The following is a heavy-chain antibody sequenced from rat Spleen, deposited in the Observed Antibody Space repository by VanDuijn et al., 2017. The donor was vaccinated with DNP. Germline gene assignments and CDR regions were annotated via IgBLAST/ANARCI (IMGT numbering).Heavy chain of an antibody. Sequence: EVQLQESGPGLVKPSQSLSLTCSVTGYSITSNYWGWIRKFPGNKMEWIGHINYSGSTGYNPSLKSRISITRDTPKNRFFLQLNSVTNEDTARYFCGRGNYGFLPYWFFDFWGPGTMVTVSS. CDR1: GYSITSNY. D-gene: IGHD1-12*03. CDR2: INYSGST. V-gene: IGHV3-1*01. CDR3: GRGNYGFLPYWFFDF. J-gene: IGHJ1*01.